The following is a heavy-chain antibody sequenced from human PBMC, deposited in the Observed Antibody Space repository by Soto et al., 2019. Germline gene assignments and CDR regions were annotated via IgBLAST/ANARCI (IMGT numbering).Heavy chain of an antibody. CDR1: GGTFSSYT. CDR2: IIPILGIA. CDR3: ARGGYCSGGSCGYFDL. V-gene: IGHV1-69*02. J-gene: IGHJ2*01. D-gene: IGHD2-15*01. Sequence: QVQLVHSGAEVKKPGSSVKVSCKASGGTFSSYTISWVRQAPGQGLEWMGRIIPILGIANYAQKFQGRVTITADNSTSTAYMELSSLRSEDTAVYYCARGGYCSGGSCGYFDLWGRGTLVTVSS.